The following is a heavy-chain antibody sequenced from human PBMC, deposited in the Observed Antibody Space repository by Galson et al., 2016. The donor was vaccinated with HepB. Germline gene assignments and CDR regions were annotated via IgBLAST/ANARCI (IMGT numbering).Heavy chain of an antibody. CDR3: ARGGSGYYWGFEY. Sequence: SLRLSCAVSGFTVSSNYMSWVRQAPGKGLEWVSLIYTGGNTCYADSVKGRFTISRDNSTSALYLQLDSLRAEDTAVYYCARGGSGYYWGFEYWGQGTLVTVSS. D-gene: IGHD3-22*01. CDR2: IYTGGNT. V-gene: IGHV3-53*01. CDR1: GFTVSSNY. J-gene: IGHJ4*02.